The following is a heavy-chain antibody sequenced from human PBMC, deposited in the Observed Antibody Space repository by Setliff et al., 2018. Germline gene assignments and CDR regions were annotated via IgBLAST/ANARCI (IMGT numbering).Heavy chain of an antibody. CDR2: IRYDGSNK. CDR3: ARDVYDFWSGRVFFDY. V-gene: IGHV3-30*02. D-gene: IGHD3-3*01. Sequence: GGSLRLSCAASGFTFGSYGMHWVRQAPGKGLEWVAFIRYDGSNKDYADSVKGRFTISRDNSENTLDLQMNSLRVEDTAVYYCARDVYDFWSGRVFFDYWGQGMLVTVSS. CDR1: GFTFGSYG. J-gene: IGHJ4*01.